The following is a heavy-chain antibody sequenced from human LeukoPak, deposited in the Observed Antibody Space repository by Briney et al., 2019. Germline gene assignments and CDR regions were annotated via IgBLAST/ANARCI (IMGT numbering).Heavy chain of an antibody. CDR2: ISSSGSTI. J-gene: IGHJ4*02. Sequence: GGSLRLSCAASGFTFSSYEMNWVRQAPGEGLEWVSYISSSGSTIYYADSVKGRFTNSRDNAKNPLYLQMNSLRAEDTAVYYCARELGNSGSYGWGQGTLVTVSS. CDR1: GFTFSSYE. V-gene: IGHV3-48*03. CDR3: ARELGNSGSYG. D-gene: IGHD1-26*01.